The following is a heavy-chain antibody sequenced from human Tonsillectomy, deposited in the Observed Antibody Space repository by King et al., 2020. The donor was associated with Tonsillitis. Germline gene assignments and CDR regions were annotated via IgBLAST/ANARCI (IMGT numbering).Heavy chain of an antibody. D-gene: IGHD3-3*01. CDR1: GYSISSGYY. J-gene: IGHJ5*02. CDR2: FSHSGRT. V-gene: IGHV4-38-2*02. Sequence: VQLQESGPGLVKASETLSLNCTVSGYSISSGYYWGWIRQPPGKGLEWIGSFSHSGRTYYNPSLKSRVTISADTSKNQLSLKLSSVTAADTAVYYCARHKWHDFPTTNWFDPWGQGSLVTVSS. CDR3: ARHKWHDFPTTNWFDP.